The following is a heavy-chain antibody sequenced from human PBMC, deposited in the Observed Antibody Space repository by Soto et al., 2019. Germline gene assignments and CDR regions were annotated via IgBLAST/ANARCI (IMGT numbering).Heavy chain of an antibody. CDR1: GFTFSNAW. V-gene: IGHV3-15*01. Sequence: EVQLVESGGGLVKPGGSLRLSCAASGFTFSNAWMSWVRQAPGKGLEWVGGIKGKTDGGTTDYAAPVKGRFTMSRDDSKNTLYLQMNSLKTEDTAVYYCTTRAFDIWGQGTMVTVSS. CDR2: IKGKTDGGTT. J-gene: IGHJ3*02. CDR3: TTRAFDI.